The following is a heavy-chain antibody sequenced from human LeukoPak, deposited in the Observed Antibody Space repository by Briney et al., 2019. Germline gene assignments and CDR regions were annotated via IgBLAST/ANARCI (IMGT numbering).Heavy chain of an antibody. CDR2: INPSGGST. Sequence: ASVKVSCRASGYTFSSYYTHWVRQVPGQGLEWMGIINPSGGSTTYTQKFQGRVTMTWDTSTTTFYMELSRLRSEDTAVYYCARSSYYDTSGYLDHWGRGTLVTVSS. D-gene: IGHD3-22*01. J-gene: IGHJ4*02. CDR1: GYTFSSYY. CDR3: ARSSYYDTSGYLDH. V-gene: IGHV1-46*01.